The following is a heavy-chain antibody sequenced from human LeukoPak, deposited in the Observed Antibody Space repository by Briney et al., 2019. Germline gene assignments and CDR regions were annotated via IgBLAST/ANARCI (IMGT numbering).Heavy chain of an antibody. Sequence: SETLSLTCTVSGGPISSSSYYWGWIRRPPGKGLEWIGSIYYSGSTYYNPSLKSRVTISVDTSKNQFSLKLSSVTAADTAVYYCARHAYSSGWYYFDYWGQGTLVTVSS. J-gene: IGHJ4*02. CDR2: IYYSGST. D-gene: IGHD6-19*01. CDR1: GGPISSSSYY. V-gene: IGHV4-39*01. CDR3: ARHAYSSGWYYFDY.